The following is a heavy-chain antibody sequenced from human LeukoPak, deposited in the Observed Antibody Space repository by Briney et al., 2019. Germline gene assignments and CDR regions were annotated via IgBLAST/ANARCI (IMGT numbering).Heavy chain of an antibody. Sequence: SETLSLTCTVSGGSISSYYWSWIRQPPGKGPEWIGYIYYTENTNYNPSLKSRVTISVDTSKNQFSLNLTSVTAADTAVYYCAAGNFYDSRGHPYHYHYWGQGTLVTVPS. CDR2: IYYTENT. J-gene: IGHJ4*02. CDR3: AAGNFYDSRGHPYHYHY. D-gene: IGHD3-22*01. CDR1: GGSISSYY. V-gene: IGHV4-59*01.